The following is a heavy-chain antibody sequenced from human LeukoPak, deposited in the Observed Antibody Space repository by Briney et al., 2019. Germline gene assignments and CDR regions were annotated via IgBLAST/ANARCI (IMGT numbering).Heavy chain of an antibody. CDR3: AELGSSGYYRYYFDY. J-gene: IGHJ4*02. Sequence: GGSLTLSCAASGLTFSSYSMSWVRQPPGKGLEWVSDISGRGTSTNYADSVKGRFTISRDNSKNMLYLQMNSLRDEDTAIYYCAELGSSGYYRYYFDYWGQGTLVTVSS. D-gene: IGHD3-22*01. V-gene: IGHV3-23*01. CDR1: GLTFSSYS. CDR2: ISGRGTST.